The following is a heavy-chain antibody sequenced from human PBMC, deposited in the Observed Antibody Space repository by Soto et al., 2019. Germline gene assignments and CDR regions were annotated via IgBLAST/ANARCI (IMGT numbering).Heavy chain of an antibody. CDR1: GFTFSSYA. CDR3: ARAPGCSSSLDSYYYYYYGMDV. Sequence: QVQLVQSGAEVKKPGASVKVSCKAPGFTFSSYAISWVRQAPGQGLEWMGGSIPIVGTANYAENFKGRVTITADESTSTGYMEVSSLRPEDTAVYYGARAPGCSSSLDSYYYYYYGMDVWGQGTTVTVSS. V-gene: IGHV1-69*01. D-gene: IGHD2-2*01. J-gene: IGHJ6*02. CDR2: SIPIVGTA.